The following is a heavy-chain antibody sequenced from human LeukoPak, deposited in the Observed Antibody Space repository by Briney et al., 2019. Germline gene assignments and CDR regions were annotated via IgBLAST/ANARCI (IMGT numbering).Heavy chain of an antibody. J-gene: IGHJ4*02. V-gene: IGHV3-64*01. CDR2: ISSNGGST. CDR3: ARANYGDYVPYCDY. Sequence: PGGSLRLSCAASGFTFSSYAMHWVRQAPGKGLEYVSAISSNGGSTYYANSVKGRFTISRDNSKNTLYLQMNSLRAEDTAVYYCARANYGDYVPYCDYWGQGTLVTVSS. D-gene: IGHD4-17*01. CDR1: GFTFSSYA.